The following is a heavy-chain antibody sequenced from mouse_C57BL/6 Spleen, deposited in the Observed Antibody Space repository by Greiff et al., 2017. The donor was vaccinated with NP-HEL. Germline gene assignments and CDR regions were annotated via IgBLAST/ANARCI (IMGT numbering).Heavy chain of an antibody. J-gene: IGHJ1*03. D-gene: IGHD1-1*01. CDR3: ARDHYYGSSYRYFDV. Sequence: EVMLVESGGGLVKPGGSLKLSCAASGFTFSSYAMSWVRQTPEKRLEWVATISDGGSYTYYPDNVKGRFTISRDNAKNNLYLQMSHLKSEDTAMYYCARDHYYGSSYRYFDVWGTGTTVTVSS. CDR1: GFTFSSYA. V-gene: IGHV5-4*01. CDR2: ISDGGSYT.